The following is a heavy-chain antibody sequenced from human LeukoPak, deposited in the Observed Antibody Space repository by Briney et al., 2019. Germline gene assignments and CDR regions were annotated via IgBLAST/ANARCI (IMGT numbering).Heavy chain of an antibody. D-gene: IGHD6-19*01. V-gene: IGHV3-30*18. Sequence: GGALRLSCAASGFTFSSYGMHWVRQAPGKGLEWVAVISYDGSNKYYADSVKGRFTISRDNSKNTLYLQMNSLRAEDTAVYYCAKEPQQWLVLSYFDYWGQGTLVTVSS. J-gene: IGHJ4*02. CDR1: GFTFSSYG. CDR2: ISYDGSNK. CDR3: AKEPQQWLVLSYFDY.